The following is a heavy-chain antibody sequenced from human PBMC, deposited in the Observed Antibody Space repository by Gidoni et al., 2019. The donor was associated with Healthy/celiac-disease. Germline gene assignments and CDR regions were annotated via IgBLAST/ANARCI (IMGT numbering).Heavy chain of an antibody. V-gene: IGHV3-21*01. Sequence: EVQLVESGGGLVKPGGSLRLSCAASGFTFSSYSMNWVRQAPGKGLEWVSSISSSGSTIYYADSVKGRFTISRDNAKNSLYLQMNSLRAEDTAVYYCARGLGSSSSPYYFDYWGQGTLVTVSS. CDR1: GFTFSSYS. CDR2: ISSSGSTI. D-gene: IGHD6-6*01. J-gene: IGHJ4*02. CDR3: ARGLGSSSSPYYFDY.